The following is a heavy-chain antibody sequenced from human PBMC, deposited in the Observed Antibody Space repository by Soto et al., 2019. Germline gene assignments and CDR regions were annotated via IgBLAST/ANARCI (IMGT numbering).Heavy chain of an antibody. CDR3: STRAYDTSGYYRFDP. D-gene: IGHD3-22*01. J-gene: IGHJ5*01. CDR2: INHSGRV. Sequence: SETLSLTCAVYGGSFSGHSWTWIRQSPGKGLEWIGDINHSGRVNYSPSLKSRVTISLDTSKNQFSLTLSSVTAADTAMYYCSTRAYDTSGYYRFDPWGQGTLVTVSS. CDR1: GGSFSGHS. V-gene: IGHV4-34*01.